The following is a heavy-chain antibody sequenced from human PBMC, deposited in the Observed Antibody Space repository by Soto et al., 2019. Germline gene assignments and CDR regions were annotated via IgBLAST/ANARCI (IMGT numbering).Heavy chain of an antibody. D-gene: IGHD6-13*01. V-gene: IGHV1-2*04. Sequence: ASVKVSCKASGYTFTGYYMHWVRQAPGQGLEWMGWINPNSGGTNYAQKFQGWVTMTRDTSISTAYMELSRLRSDGTAVYYCARDLCSSRAGYYYFKYFWGKGSTVTVSS. CDR1: GYTFTGYY. J-gene: IGHJ6*03. CDR3: ARDLCSSRAGYYYFKYF. CDR2: INPNSGGT.